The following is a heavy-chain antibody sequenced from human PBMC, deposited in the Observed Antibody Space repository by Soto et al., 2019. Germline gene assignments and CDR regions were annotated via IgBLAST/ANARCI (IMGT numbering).Heavy chain of an antibody. CDR3: ARDLAAGDH. CDR1: GYTFTHYY. V-gene: IGHV1-46*01. Sequence: QVQLVQSGAEVKKPGASVKVSCRTSGYTFTHYYIHWVRQAPGQGLEWLAIINPASGSTNYAQAFQGRVTLTMDTSTTTVYMELSGLRAEDTAIFCCARDLAAGDHWGQGTVVTVSS. J-gene: IGHJ4*02. D-gene: IGHD6-13*01. CDR2: INPASGST.